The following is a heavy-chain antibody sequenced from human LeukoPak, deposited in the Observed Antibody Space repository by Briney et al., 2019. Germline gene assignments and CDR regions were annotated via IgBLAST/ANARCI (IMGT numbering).Heavy chain of an antibody. D-gene: IGHD4-17*01. CDR1: GGSFSAYY. J-gene: IGHJ4*02. V-gene: IGHV4-34*01. CDR2: INHSGSA. Sequence: SETLSLTCAVSGGSFSAYYWTWIRQPLGKGLEWIGEINHSGSANYNPSLKSRVTISLDTSKNQFSLKLSSVTAADTAVYYCARGQGTVTTHWGQGTLVTVSS. CDR3: ARGQGTVTTH.